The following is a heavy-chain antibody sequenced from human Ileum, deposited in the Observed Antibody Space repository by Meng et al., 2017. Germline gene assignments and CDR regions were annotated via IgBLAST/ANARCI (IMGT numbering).Heavy chain of an antibody. V-gene: IGHV3-7*01. CDR2: IKQDGSEK. Sequence: GESLKISCSASGFTFASFWMTWVRQAPAKGLEWVANIKQDGSEKYYVNSVKGRFTISRDNAKKSLYLQINSLRAEDTAVYFCARGPLARGDFYYGMDVWGQGNTVNGAS. CDR1: GFTFASFW. J-gene: IGHJ6*02. CDR3: ARGPLARGDFYYGMDV. D-gene: IGHD3-10*01.